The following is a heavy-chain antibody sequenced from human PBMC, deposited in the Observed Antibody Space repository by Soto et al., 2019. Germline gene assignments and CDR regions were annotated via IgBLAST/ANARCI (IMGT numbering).Heavy chain of an antibody. CDR1: GFTFNNAW. CDR3: TTDFSSGWFFDH. D-gene: IGHD6-19*01. J-gene: IGHJ4*01. CDR2: IKSKTGGVTT. Sequence: GGSLRLSCAASGFTFNNAWMNWVRQAPGKGLEWVGRIKSKTGGVTTDYAAPVKGRFIISRDDSKNMPYLQMNSLKTEDTAVYYCTTDFSSGWFFDHWGQGTLVTVSS. V-gene: IGHV3-15*07.